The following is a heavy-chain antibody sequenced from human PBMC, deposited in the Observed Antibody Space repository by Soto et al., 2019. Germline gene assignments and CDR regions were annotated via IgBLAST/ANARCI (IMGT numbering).Heavy chain of an antibody. D-gene: IGHD2-2*01. J-gene: IGHJ3*02. CDR3: ARERYCSSTSCPDI. CDR2: IYPGDSDT. Sequence: YWSWIRQHPGKGLEWMGIIYPGDSDTRYSPSFQGQVTISADKSISTAYLQWSSLKASDTAMYYCARERYCSSTSCPDIWGQGTMVTVSS. V-gene: IGHV5-51*01. CDR1: YW.